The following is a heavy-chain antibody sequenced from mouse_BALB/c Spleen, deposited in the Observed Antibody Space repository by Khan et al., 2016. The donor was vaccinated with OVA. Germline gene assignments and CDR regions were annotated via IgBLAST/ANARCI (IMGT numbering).Heavy chain of an antibody. CDR1: GFTFSDYY. Sequence: EVELVESGGGLVKPGGSLKLSCAASGFTFSDYYMYWVRQTPEKRLEWVATISDGGSYTYYPDSVKGRFTISRYNAKNNLYLQMSSLKSEATAMYYCARAGYGGFAYWGQGTLVTVSA. CDR3: ARAGYGGFAY. CDR2: ISDGGSYT. J-gene: IGHJ3*01. D-gene: IGHD1-1*02. V-gene: IGHV5-4*02.